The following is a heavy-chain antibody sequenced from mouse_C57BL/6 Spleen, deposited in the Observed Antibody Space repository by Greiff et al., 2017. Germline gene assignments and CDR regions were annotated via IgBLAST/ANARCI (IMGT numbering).Heavy chain of an antibody. Sequence: EVQRVESGEGLVKPGGSLKLSCAASGFTFSSYAMSWVRQTPEKRLEWVAYISSGGDYIYYADTVKGRFTISRDNARNTLYLQMSSLKSEDTAMYDSTRGKTGTGRIYFDYWGQGTTLTVSA. V-gene: IGHV5-9-1*02. CDR2: ISSGGDYI. CDR1: GFTFSSYA. J-gene: IGHJ2*01. D-gene: IGHD4-1*01. CDR3: TRGKTGTGRIYFDY.